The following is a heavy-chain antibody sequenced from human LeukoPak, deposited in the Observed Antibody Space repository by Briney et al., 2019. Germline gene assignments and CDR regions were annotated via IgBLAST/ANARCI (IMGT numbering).Heavy chain of an antibody. CDR2: IYYSGST. CDR3: ARVGARATVSAFDI. D-gene: IGHD4-17*01. V-gene: IGHV4-59*01. Sequence: SETLTLTCTVSGGSISSYYWSWIRQPPGKGLEWIGYIYYSGSTNYNPSLKSRVPISVDTSKNQFSLKLSSVTAADTAVYYCARVGARATVSAFDIWGQGTMVTVSS. CDR1: GGSISSYY. J-gene: IGHJ3*02.